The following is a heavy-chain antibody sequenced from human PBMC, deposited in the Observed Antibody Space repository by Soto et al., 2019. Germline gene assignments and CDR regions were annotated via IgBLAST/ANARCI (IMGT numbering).Heavy chain of an antibody. Sequence: SSETLSLTCTVSGGSISSYYWSWIRQPPGKGLEWIGYIYYSGSTNYNPSLKSRVTISVDTSKNQFSLKLSSVTAADTAVYYCARDSGAVTDFDYWGQGTLVTAPQ. CDR2: IYYSGST. CDR3: ARDSGAVTDFDY. CDR1: GGSISSYY. J-gene: IGHJ4*02. V-gene: IGHV4-59*01. D-gene: IGHD4-17*01.